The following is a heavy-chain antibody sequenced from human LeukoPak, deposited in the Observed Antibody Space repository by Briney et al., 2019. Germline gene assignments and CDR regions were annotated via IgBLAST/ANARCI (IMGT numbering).Heavy chain of an antibody. D-gene: IGHD3-10*01. CDR1: GFTLSGYW. CDR3: VRRSTFYSGSGSYPHFDS. CDR2: INSDGSST. J-gene: IGHJ4*02. Sequence: PGGSLRLSCAASGFTLSGYWMHWIRQVPGKGLVWVSGINSDGSSTSYANSVKGRFTISRDNAKNKVYLQMTNLRAEDTAVYYCVRRSTFYSGSGSYPHFDSWGRGTLVTVSS. V-gene: IGHV3-74*01.